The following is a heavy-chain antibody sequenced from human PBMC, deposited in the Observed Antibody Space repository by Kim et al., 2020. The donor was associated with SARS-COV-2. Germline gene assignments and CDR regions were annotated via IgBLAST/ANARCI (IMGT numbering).Heavy chain of an antibody. CDR3: AKVLGAYYYDSSGHDFDY. J-gene: IGHJ4*02. Sequence: GGSLRLSCAASGFTFSSYGMHWVRQAPGKGLEWVAVISYDGSNKYYADSVKGRFTISRDNSKNTLYLQMNSLRAEDTAVYYCAKVLGAYYYDSSGHDFDYWGQGTLVTVSS. CDR2: ISYDGSNK. D-gene: IGHD3-22*01. CDR1: GFTFSSYG. V-gene: IGHV3-30*18.